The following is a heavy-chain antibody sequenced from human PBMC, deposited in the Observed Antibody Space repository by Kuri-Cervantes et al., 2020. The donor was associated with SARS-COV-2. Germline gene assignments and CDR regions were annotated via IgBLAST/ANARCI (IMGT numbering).Heavy chain of an antibody. Sequence: ETLSLTCTVSGGSISSSSYYWGWIRQPPGKGLEWVSSISSSSSYIYYADSVKGRFTISRDNAKNSLYLQMNSLRAEDTAVYYRARDGGFGDQYYYYYYMDVWGKGTTVTVSS. V-gene: IGHV3-21*01. CDR2: ISSSSSYI. CDR3: ARDGGFGDQYYYYYYMDV. J-gene: IGHJ6*03. CDR1: GGSISSSS. D-gene: IGHD3-10*01.